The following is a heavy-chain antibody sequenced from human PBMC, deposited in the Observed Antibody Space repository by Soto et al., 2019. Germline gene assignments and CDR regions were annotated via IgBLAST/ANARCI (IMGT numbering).Heavy chain of an antibody. D-gene: IGHD2-21*01. J-gene: IGHJ5*02. Sequence: TLSLTCTVSGGSISSGGYYWSWIRQHPGKGLEWIGYIYYSGSTYYNPSPKSRVTISVDTSKNQFSLKLSSVTAADTAVYYCARDRIGGGGYWYWFDPWGQGTLVTVSS. CDR1: GGSISSGGYY. V-gene: IGHV4-31*03. CDR2: IYYSGST. CDR3: ARDRIGGGGYWYWFDP.